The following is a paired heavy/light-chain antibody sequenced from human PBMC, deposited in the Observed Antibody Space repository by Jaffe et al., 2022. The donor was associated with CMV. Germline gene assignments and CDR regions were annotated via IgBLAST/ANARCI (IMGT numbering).Light chain of an antibody. CDR3: QQRSNWPPKLT. Sequence: EIVLTQSPATLSLSPGERATLSCRASQSVSSYLAWYQQKPGQAPRLLIYDASNRATGIPARFSGSGSGTDFTLTISSLEPEDFAVYYCQQRSNWPPKLTFGGGTKVEIK. V-gene: IGKV3-11*01. J-gene: IGKJ4*01. CDR1: QSVSSY. CDR2: DAS.
Heavy chain of an antibody. CDR2: IYYSGST. D-gene: IGHD3-10*01. CDR1: GGSISSSSYY. J-gene: IGHJ5*02. Sequence: QLQLQESGPGLVKPSETLSLTCTVSGGSISSSSYYWGWIRQPPGKGLEWIGSIYYSGSTYYNPSLKSRVTISVDTSKNQFSLKLSSVTAADTAVYYCASQWVTMVRGVNWFDPWGQGTLVTVSS. V-gene: IGHV4-39*01. CDR3: ASQWVTMVRGVNWFDP.